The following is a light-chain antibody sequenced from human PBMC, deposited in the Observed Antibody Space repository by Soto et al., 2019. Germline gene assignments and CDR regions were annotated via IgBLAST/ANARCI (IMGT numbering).Light chain of an antibody. V-gene: IGKV1-8*01. CDR3: QQYYSYPWT. J-gene: IGKJ1*01. CDR2: AAS. CDR1: QGISSY. Sequence: AIRMTQSPSSLSASTGDRVTITCRASQGISSYLAWYQQKPGKAPKLLSYAASTLQSGVRSRFSGSGSGTDFTLTLSCLQSEDFATYDCQQYYSYPWTFGQGTKGEIK.